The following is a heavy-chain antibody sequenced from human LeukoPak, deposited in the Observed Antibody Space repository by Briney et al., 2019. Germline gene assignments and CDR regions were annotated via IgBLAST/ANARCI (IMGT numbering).Heavy chain of an antibody. J-gene: IGHJ4*02. V-gene: IGHV4-34*01. CDR2: INHSGST. Sequence: GSLRLSCAASGFTFSSYSMNWVRQAPGKGLEWIGEINHSGSTNYNPSLKSRVTISVDTSKNQFSLKLSSVTAADTAVYYCARATPKGNFDYWGQGTLVTVSS. CDR1: GFTFSSYS. CDR3: ARATPKGNFDY.